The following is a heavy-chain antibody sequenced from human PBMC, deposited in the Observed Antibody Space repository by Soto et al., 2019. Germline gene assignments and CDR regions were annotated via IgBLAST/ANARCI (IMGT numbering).Heavy chain of an antibody. Sequence: AETLSLTCTVSGDSVSSAAYYWSWIRHPPGKALEWIGSIDYIGSTNYNPSLRRRVIMSVDTSKKQFSLNLSSVTDADTAVYYCASDRGTANTNNWTDPWGQGTMLTVYS. CDR3: ASDRGTANTNNWTDP. V-gene: IGHV4-61*08. D-gene: IGHD1-7*01. J-gene: IGHJ5*02. CDR1: GDSVSSAAYY. CDR2: IDYIGST.